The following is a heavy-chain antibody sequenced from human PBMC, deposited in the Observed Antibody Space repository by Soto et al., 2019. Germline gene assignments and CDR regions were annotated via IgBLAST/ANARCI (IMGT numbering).Heavy chain of an antibody. CDR1: GGSFSGYY. J-gene: IGHJ4*02. V-gene: IGHV4-34*01. CDR2: INHSGST. Sequence: QVQLQQWGAGLLKPSETLSLTCAVYGGSFSGYYWSWIRQPPGKGLEWIGEINHSGSTNYNPSLKSRVTISVDTSKNQFSLKLSSVTAPDTAVYYCARGRGPRSGWYNYWGQGTLVTVSS. CDR3: ARGRGPRSGWYNY. D-gene: IGHD6-19*01.